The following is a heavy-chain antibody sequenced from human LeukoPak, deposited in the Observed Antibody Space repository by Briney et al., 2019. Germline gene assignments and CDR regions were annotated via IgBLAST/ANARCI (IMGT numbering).Heavy chain of an antibody. D-gene: IGHD1-20*01. V-gene: IGHV4-39*07. Sequence: PSETLSLTCTVSGGSISSSSYYWGWIRQPPGKGLEWIGSIYYSGSTYYNPSLKSRVTISVDTSKNQFSLKLSSVTAADTAVYYCARDLTGTTTYYYGMDVWGQGTTVTVSS. J-gene: IGHJ6*02. CDR3: ARDLTGTTTYYYGMDV. CDR1: GGSISSSSYY. CDR2: IYYSGST.